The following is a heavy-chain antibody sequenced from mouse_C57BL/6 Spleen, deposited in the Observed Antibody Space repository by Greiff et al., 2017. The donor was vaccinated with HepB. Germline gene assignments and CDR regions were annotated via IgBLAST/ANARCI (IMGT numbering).Heavy chain of an antibody. Sequence: QVQLQQSGAELARPGASVKLSCKASGYTFTSYGISWVKQRTGQGLEWIGEIYPRSGNTYYNEKFKGKATLTADKSSSTAYMEIRSLTSEDSAVYFCASYDYDVGYYAMDYWGQGTSVTVSS. V-gene: IGHV1-81*01. CDR1: GYTFTSYG. D-gene: IGHD2-4*01. CDR2: IYPRSGNT. J-gene: IGHJ4*01. CDR3: ASYDYDVGYYAMDY.